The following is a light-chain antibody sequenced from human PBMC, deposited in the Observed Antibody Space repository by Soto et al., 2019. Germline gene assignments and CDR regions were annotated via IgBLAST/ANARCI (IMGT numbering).Light chain of an antibody. CDR2: GAS. CDR1: QSVSSSY. Sequence: EIVLTPSTGTLSLSPGERATLSCRASQSVSSSYLAWYQQKPGQAPRLLIYGASSRATGIPDSFSGSGTGPAFTITISRLEPDDFAVYDCQQYGSKPMYNFAPVNKREIK. J-gene: IGKJ2*01. CDR3: QQYGSKPMYN. V-gene: IGKV3-20*01.